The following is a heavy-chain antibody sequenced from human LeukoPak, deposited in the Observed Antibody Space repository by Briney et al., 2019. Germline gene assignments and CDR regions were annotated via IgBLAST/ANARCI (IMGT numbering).Heavy chain of an antibody. Sequence: GASVKVSCKASGYTFTGYYMHWVRQAPGQGLEWMGWINPNSGGTGYAQKFQGRVTMTRDTSTSTVYMELSSLRSEDTAVYYCARAIPRMATVPLGDYWGQGTLVTVSS. CDR2: INPNSGGT. J-gene: IGHJ4*02. CDR3: ARAIPRMATVPLGDY. CDR1: GYTFTGYY. V-gene: IGHV1-2*02. D-gene: IGHD5-24*01.